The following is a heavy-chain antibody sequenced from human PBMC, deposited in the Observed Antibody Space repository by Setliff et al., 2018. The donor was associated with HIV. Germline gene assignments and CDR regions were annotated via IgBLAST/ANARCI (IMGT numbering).Heavy chain of an antibody. CDR1: GYTFTAYF. Sequence: ASVKVSCKTAGYTFTAYFLQWVRQAPGQGLEWIGWISPNAGDTGIALKFQGRVTMTRDTSTSTTYLELDRLTYDDTAIYCCARGGYYTSGTWFDPWGQGTLVTVSS. CDR3: ARGGYYTSGTWFDP. CDR2: ISPNAGDT. D-gene: IGHD3-10*01. J-gene: IGHJ5*02. V-gene: IGHV1-2*02.